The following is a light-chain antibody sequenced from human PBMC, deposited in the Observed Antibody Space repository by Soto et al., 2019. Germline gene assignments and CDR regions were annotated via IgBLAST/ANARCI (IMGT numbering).Light chain of an antibody. CDR1: NSNVGRNG. CDR2: SNN. Sequence: QAVVTQPPSASGTPGQTVTISCSGSNSNVGRNGVNWYQQLPGTAPKLLLYSNNRRPSGVPDRFSGSKSGTSASLAIGGLQSEDEADYYCATWDDSLNGLYVFGTGTKLTVL. J-gene: IGLJ1*01. V-gene: IGLV1-44*01. CDR3: ATWDDSLNGLYV.